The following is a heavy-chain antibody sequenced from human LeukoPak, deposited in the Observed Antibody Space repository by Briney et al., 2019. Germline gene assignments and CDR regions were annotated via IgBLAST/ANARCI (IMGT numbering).Heavy chain of an antibody. CDR3: ARLRSSGGYYFDY. D-gene: IGHD3-22*01. J-gene: IGHJ4*02. CDR2: MDPNSGNT. CDR1: GYTFTSYD. Sequence: ASVKVSCTASGYTFTSYDINWVRQATGQGLEWMGWMDPNSGNTGYAQKFQGRVTMTRNTSISTVYMELSSLRSEDTAVYYCARLRSSGGYYFDYWGQGTLVTVSS. V-gene: IGHV1-8*01.